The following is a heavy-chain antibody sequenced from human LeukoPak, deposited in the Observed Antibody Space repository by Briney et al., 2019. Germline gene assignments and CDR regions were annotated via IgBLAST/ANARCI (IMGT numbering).Heavy chain of an antibody. CDR3: ARLIVGAYIDY. CDR1: GGSISSSSYY. J-gene: IGHJ4*02. CDR2: IYYSGST. V-gene: IGHV4-39*01. Sequence: SETLSLTCTVSGGSISSSSYYWGWIRQPPGKGLEWIGSIYYSGSTYYNPSLKSRVTISVDTSKNQFSLKLSSVTAADTAVYYCARLIVGAYIDYWGQGTLVTVSS. D-gene: IGHD1-26*01.